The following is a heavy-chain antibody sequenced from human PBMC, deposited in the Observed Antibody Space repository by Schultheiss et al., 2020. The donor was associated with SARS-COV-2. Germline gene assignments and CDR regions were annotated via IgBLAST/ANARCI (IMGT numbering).Heavy chain of an antibody. Sequence: SVKVSCKASGGAFSTYTIAWVRQAPGQGLEWMGGIIPMFGTTNYAEKFQGRVTITADEPTSTAYVELSSLRSEDTAVYYCAKDRIQFLEPMDVWGQGTTVTVSS. J-gene: IGHJ6*02. D-gene: IGHD3-3*01. V-gene: IGHV1-69*13. CDR1: GGAFSTYT. CDR3: AKDRIQFLEPMDV. CDR2: IIPMFGTT.